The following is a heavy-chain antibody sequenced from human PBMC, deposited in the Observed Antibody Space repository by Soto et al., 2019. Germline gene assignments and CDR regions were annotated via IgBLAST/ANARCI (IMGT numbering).Heavy chain of an antibody. CDR1: GFSLSDYY. J-gene: IGHJ4*02. V-gene: IGHV3-11*04. CDR3: ARRRGDSSGSYFFDH. Sequence: QVQLVESGGGLVKPGGSLRLSCAASGFSLSDYYMSWIRQAPGKGLEWISYISSSGNSIYYADSVKGRFTISRDNAKSPLYLQMNSLRGEDTAVYYCARRRGDSSGSYFFDHWGQGPRVTVSS. CDR2: ISSSGNSI. D-gene: IGHD3-22*01.